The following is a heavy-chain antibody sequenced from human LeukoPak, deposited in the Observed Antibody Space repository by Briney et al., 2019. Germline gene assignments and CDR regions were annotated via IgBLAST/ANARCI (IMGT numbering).Heavy chain of an antibody. Sequence: SETLSLTCAVSGYSISSGYYWGWIRQPPGKGLEWIGSIYHSGSTYYNPSLKSRVTISVDTSKNQFSLKLRSVTAADPAVYYCARLYYGGITYYYYYMDVWGKGTTVTVSS. CDR3: ARLYYGGITYYYYYMDV. D-gene: IGHD4-23*01. CDR2: IYHSGST. CDR1: GYSISSGYY. V-gene: IGHV4-38-2*01. J-gene: IGHJ6*03.